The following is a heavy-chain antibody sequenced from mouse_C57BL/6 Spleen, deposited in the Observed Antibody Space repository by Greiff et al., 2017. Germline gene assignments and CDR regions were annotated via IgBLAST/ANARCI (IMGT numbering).Heavy chain of an antibody. Sequence: DVQLQESGGGLVKPGGSLKLSCAASGFTFSDYGMHWVRQAPEKGLEWVAYISSGSSTIYYADTVKGRFTISRDNAKNTLFLQMTSLRSEDTAMYYCARDSEYAMDYWGQGTSVTVSS. V-gene: IGHV5-17*01. CDR3: ARDSEYAMDY. D-gene: IGHD3-1*01. J-gene: IGHJ4*01. CDR1: GFTFSDYG. CDR2: ISSGSSTI.